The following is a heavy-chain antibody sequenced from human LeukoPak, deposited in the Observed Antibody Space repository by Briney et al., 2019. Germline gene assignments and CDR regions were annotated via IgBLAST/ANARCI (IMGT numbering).Heavy chain of an antibody. D-gene: IGHD5-12*01. V-gene: IGHV3-30*04. CDR2: ITHDGSFT. J-gene: IGHJ4*02. Sequence: PGGSLRLSCAASGFRLTEFAMNWVRQAPGRGLEWVAIITHDGSFTSYADSVKGRFTITRDNVKNSLYLQMNSLRAEDTAVYYCASDYDSSFDYWGQGTLVTVSS. CDR1: GFRLTEFA. CDR3: ASDYDSSFDY.